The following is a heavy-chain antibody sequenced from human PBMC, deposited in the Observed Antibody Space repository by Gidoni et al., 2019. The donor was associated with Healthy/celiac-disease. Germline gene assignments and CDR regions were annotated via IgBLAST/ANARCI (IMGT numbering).Heavy chain of an antibody. Sequence: QVQLVESGGGVVQPGRSLRLSCAASGFTFSSYAMPWVRQAPGKGLEWGAVISYDGSNKYYADSVKGRFTISRDNSKNTLYLQMNSLRAEDTAVYYCAREGTIFGVVIINYYYGMDVWGQGTTVTVSS. CDR3: AREGTIFGVVIINYYYGMDV. V-gene: IGHV3-30*01. D-gene: IGHD3-3*01. CDR2: ISYDGSNK. J-gene: IGHJ6*02. CDR1: GFTFSSYA.